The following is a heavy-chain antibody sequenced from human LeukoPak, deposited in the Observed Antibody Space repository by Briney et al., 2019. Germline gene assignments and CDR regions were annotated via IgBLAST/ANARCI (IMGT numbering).Heavy chain of an antibody. CDR3: ARAGRKKTYYYDSSGYYLG. D-gene: IGHD3-22*01. CDR2: IYHTGTT. J-gene: IGHJ4*02. Sequence: SETLSLTCTVSGASISDYYWSWVRQPPGKGLEWIAYIYHTGTTKYNPSLKSRVTISVDTSKNQFSLKLSSVTAADTAVYYCARAGRKKTYYYDSSGYYLGWGQGTLVTVSS. V-gene: IGHV4-59*12. CDR1: GASISDYY.